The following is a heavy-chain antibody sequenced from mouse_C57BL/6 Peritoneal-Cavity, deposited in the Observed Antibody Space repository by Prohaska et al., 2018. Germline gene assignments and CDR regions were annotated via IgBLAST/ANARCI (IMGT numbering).Heavy chain of an antibody. V-gene: IGHV1-50*01. Sequence: QVQLQQPGAELVKPGASVTLSCKASGYTFTSYWMHWVKQIPGQGLEWIGEIDPSDGYANYNQKFKGKATLTVDIFSSTAYMQLSSLTSEDSAVYYCATLVFAYWGQGTLVTVSA. CDR1: GYTFTSYW. J-gene: IGHJ3*01. CDR3: ATLVFAY. CDR2: IDPSDGYA. D-gene: IGHD6-1*01.